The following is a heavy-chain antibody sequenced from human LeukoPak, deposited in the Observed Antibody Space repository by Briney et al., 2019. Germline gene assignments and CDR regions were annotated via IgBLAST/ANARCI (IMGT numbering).Heavy chain of an antibody. CDR3: ARTSYDFWSGRNWFDP. D-gene: IGHD3-3*01. CDR1: GFTFSSYA. Sequence: GGSLRLSCAASGFTFSSYAMSWVRQAPGKGLEWVSAISGSGGSTYYADSVKGRFTISRDNAKNSLYLQMNSLRAEDTAVYYCARTSYDFWSGRNWFDPWGQGTLVTVSS. V-gene: IGHV3-23*01. J-gene: IGHJ5*02. CDR2: ISGSGGST.